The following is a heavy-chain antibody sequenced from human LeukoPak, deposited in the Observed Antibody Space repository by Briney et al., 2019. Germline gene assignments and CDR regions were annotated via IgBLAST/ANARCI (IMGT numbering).Heavy chain of an antibody. D-gene: IGHD2-2*01. V-gene: IGHV3-30*18. CDR1: GFNFRGSG. J-gene: IGHJ6*03. CDR2: ILYDGSNK. Sequence: PGGSLRLSCAASGFNFRGSGMHWVRQAPGKGLEWVAVILYDGSNKYYADSVKGRFTISRDNSKNMLYLQMNSLRAEDTAVYYCAKSLYFAPYQLPHYYYYYMDVWGKGTTVTVSS. CDR3: AKSLYFAPYQLPHYYYYYMDV.